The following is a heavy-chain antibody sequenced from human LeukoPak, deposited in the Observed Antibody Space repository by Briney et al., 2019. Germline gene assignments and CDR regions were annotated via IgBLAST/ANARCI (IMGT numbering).Heavy chain of an antibody. CDR2: INHSGST. D-gene: IGHD3-22*01. J-gene: IGHJ4*02. CDR3: ARGRREYYDSSGYLLDY. CDR1: GGSFSGYY. Sequence: PSETLSLTCAVYGGSFSGYYWSWIRQPPGKGLEWIGEINHSGSTNYNPSLKSRVTISVDTSKNQFSLKLSSVTAADTAVYYCARGRREYYDSSGYLLDYWGQGTLVTVSS. V-gene: IGHV4-34*01.